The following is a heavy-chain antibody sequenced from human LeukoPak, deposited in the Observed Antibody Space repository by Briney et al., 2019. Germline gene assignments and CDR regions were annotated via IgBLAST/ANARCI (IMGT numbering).Heavy chain of an antibody. D-gene: IGHD4-23*01. Sequence: GGSLRLSCAASGFTFSNHYMTWVRQAPGKGLEWVANIKQDGSERYYVDSVKGRFTISRDNAKNSLYLQMKSLRDEDTAVYYCAREDGGKADIWGQGTMVTVSS. CDR1: GFTFSNHY. CDR3: AREDGGKADI. CDR2: IKQDGSER. V-gene: IGHV3-7*01. J-gene: IGHJ3*02.